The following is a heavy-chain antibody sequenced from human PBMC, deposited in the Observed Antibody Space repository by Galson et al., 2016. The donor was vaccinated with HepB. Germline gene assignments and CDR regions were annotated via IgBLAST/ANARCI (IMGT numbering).Heavy chain of an antibody. D-gene: IGHD6-19*01. V-gene: IGHV1-69*08. Sequence: SVKVSCKASGGIFTSHIFNWVRQAPGQTLEWMGRIIPLLNTVNYTQEFQGRVAFTADKPTTTAYMELNSLRSDDTAVYYCARSAFSSGWSEGGWFHSWGQGTLVTVSS. J-gene: IGHJ5*01. CDR2: IIPLLNTV. CDR3: ARSAFSSGWSEGGWFHS. CDR1: GGIFTSHI.